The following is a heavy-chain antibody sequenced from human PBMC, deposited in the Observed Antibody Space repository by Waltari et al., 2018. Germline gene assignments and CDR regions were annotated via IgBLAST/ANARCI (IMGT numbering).Heavy chain of an antibody. CDR3: AKDRRRATMMIFDC. Sequence: EVQLLESGGGLVQPGGSLRLSCAASGFTFSSYAMSWVRQAPGQGLEWVSAISGSGGSTYYADAVKGRFTISRDNSKNTLYLQMNSLRAEDTAVYYCAKDRRRATMMIFDCWGQGTLVTVSS. CDR2: ISGSGGST. J-gene: IGHJ4*02. V-gene: IGHV3-23*01. CDR1: GFTFSSYA. D-gene: IGHD3-22*01.